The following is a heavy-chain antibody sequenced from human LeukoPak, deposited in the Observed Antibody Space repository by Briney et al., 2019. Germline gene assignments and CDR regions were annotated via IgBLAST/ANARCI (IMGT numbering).Heavy chain of an antibody. V-gene: IGHV4-4*07. D-gene: IGHD2-2*01. J-gene: IGHJ6*03. CDR3: AREWIVVVPAATYYYMDV. CDR2: IYTSGST. CDR1: GGSISSYY. Sequence: PSETLSLTCTVSGGSISSYYWSWIRQPAGKGLEWIGRIYTSGSTNYNPSLKSRVTMSVDTSKNQFSLKLSSVTAADTAVYYCAREWIVVVPAATYYYMDVWGKGTTVTVSS.